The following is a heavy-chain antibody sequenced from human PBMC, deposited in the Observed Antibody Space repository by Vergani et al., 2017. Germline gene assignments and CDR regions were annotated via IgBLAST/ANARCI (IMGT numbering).Heavy chain of an antibody. CDR3: AKDDSGGSSAGYYYGMDV. CDR1: GFTFCSYG. D-gene: IGHD1-26*01. V-gene: IGHV3-30*18. CDR2: ISYDGSNK. Sequence: QVQLVESGGGVVQPGRSLRLSCAASGFTFCSYGMHWVRQAPGKGLEWGAVISYDGSNKYYADSVKGRFTISRDNSKNTLYLQMNSLRAEDTAVYYCAKDDSGGSSAGYYYGMDVWGQGTTVTVSS. J-gene: IGHJ6*02.